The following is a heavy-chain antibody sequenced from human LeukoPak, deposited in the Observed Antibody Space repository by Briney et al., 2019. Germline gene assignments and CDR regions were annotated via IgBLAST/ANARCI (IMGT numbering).Heavy chain of an antibody. V-gene: IGHV3-23*01. D-gene: IGHD5-24*01. CDR2: ISGSGGST. J-gene: IGHJ4*02. CDR3: ARGWLQSEVDY. Sequence: GGSLRLSCAASGFTLSSYAMSWVRQAPGKGLEWVSAISGSGGSTYYADSVKGRFTISRDNSKNTLYLQMNSLRAEDTAVYYCARGWLQSEVDYWGQGTLVTVSS. CDR1: GFTLSSYA.